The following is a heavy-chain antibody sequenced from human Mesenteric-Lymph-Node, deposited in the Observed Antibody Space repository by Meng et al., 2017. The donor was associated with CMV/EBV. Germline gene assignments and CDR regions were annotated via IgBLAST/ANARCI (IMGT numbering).Heavy chain of an antibody. CDR2: IYPGDSET. J-gene: IGHJ4*02. CDR3: AGPITMIRGVNINPIDY. Sequence: YSFTSYWIGWVRPMPGKGLEWMGIIYPGDSETKYSPSLQGQVTISADKSISTAYLQWSSLKASDTAIYYCAGPITMIRGVNINPIDYWGQGTLVTVSS. D-gene: IGHD3-10*01. CDR1: YSFTSYW. V-gene: IGHV5-51*01.